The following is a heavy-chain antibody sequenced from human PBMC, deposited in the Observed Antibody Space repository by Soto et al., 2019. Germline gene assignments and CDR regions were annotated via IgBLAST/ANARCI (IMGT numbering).Heavy chain of an antibody. Sequence: ASVKVSFKDSGGTSRNYVISWVRQAPGQGLEWMGWINPNSGGTNYAQKFQGWVTMTRDTSISTAYMELSRLRSDDTAVYYCARDYYDSSGYTFQGMDVWGQGSTVTVSS. CDR1: GGTSRNYV. J-gene: IGHJ6*02. CDR3: ARDYYDSSGYTFQGMDV. V-gene: IGHV1-2*04. D-gene: IGHD3-22*01. CDR2: INPNSGGT.